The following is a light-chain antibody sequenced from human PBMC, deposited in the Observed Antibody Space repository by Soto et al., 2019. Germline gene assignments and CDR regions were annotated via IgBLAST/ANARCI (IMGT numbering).Light chain of an antibody. V-gene: IGKV3-20*01. CDR1: QTVNNYF. J-gene: IGKJ4*01. Sequence: DIVLTQSPGTLSLSAGDGVSLSCRASQTVNNYFLACYQQKPDQAHRLLIFGASNRDTGIPYRFGGSGSGTDFTLSISRLEPEDFAVYYCQQYGASPLTFGGGARLDVK. CDR2: GAS. CDR3: QQYGASPLT.